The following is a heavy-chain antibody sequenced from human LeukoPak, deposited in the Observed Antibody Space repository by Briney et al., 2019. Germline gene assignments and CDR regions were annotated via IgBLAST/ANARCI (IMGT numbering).Heavy chain of an antibody. D-gene: IGHD4-17*01. CDR1: GFTFSSYN. J-gene: IGHJ4*02. CDR2: IRYDGSNK. Sequence: GGSLRLSCAASGFTFSSYNMNWVRQAPGKGLEWVAFIRYDGSNKYYADSVKGRFTISRDNSKNTLYLQMNSLRAEDTAVYYCAKDLTTTYYFDYWGQGTLVTVSS. V-gene: IGHV3-30*02. CDR3: AKDLTTTYYFDY.